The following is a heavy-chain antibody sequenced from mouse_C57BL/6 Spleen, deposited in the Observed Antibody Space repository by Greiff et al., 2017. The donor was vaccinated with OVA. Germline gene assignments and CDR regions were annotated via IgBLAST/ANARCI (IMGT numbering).Heavy chain of an antibody. CDR2: IDPENGDT. Sequence: VHVKQSGAELVRPGASVKLSCTASGFNITDDYMHWVKQRPEQGLEWIGGIDPENGDTEYASKFQGKATITADTSSTTAYLQLSSLTSEDTAVDYCTSGGYYGNYGYFDYWGQGTTLTVSS. D-gene: IGHD2-1*01. CDR1: GFNITDDY. J-gene: IGHJ2*01. V-gene: IGHV14-4*01. CDR3: TSGGYYGNYGYFDY.